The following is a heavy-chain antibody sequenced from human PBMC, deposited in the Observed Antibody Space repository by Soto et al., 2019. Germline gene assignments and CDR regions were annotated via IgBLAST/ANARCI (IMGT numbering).Heavy chain of an antibody. V-gene: IGHV4-30-2*01. CDR1: GGSISSGGYS. J-gene: IGHJ6*02. Sequence: QLQLQESGSGLVKPSQTLSLTCAVSGGSISSGGYSWNWIRQPPGKGLEWIGYIHHSGSTYYNPSLKSRVTISLDRSKNQFSLKVSSVTAADTAVYYCARSLPGYFYGMDVWGQGTTVTVSS. CDR3: ARSLPGYFYGMDV. D-gene: IGHD3-22*01. CDR2: IHHSGST.